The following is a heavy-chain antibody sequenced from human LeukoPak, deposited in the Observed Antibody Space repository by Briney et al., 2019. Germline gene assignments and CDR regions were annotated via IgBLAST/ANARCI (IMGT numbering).Heavy chain of an antibody. Sequence: GGSLRLSCAASGFTFSSYWMSWVRQAPGKGLEWVANIKQDGSEKYYVDSVKGRFTISRDNAKNSLYLQMNSLRAEDTAVYYCARYQSGSYYYYYYYMDVWGKGTTVTISS. D-gene: IGHD1-26*01. V-gene: IGHV3-7*01. CDR1: GFTFSSYW. J-gene: IGHJ6*03. CDR3: ARYQSGSYYYYYYYMDV. CDR2: IKQDGSEK.